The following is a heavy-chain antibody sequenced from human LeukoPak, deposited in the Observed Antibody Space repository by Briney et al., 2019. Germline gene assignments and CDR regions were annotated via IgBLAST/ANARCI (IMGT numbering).Heavy chain of an antibody. CDR1: GGTFSSYA. D-gene: IGHD5-18*01. CDR3: ARCGDTAMVTNGMDV. J-gene: IGHJ6*02. V-gene: IGHV1-69*01. CDR2: IIPIFGTA. Sequence: SVKVSCNASGGTFSSYAISWVRQAPGQGLEWMGGIIPIFGTANYAQKFQGRVTITADESTSTAYMELSSLRSEDTAVYYCARCGDTAMVTNGMDVWGQGTTVTVSS.